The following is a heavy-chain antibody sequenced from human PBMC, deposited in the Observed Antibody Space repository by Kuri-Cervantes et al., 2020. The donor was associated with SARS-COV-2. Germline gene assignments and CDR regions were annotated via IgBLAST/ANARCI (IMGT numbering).Heavy chain of an antibody. CDR3: ARVPYYDFWRDHPEGGWFDP. D-gene: IGHD3/OR15-3a*01. CDR2: IYSGGNT. CDR1: GFTVSTNY. Sequence: GESLKISCVISGFTVSTNYMTWVRQAPGKGVEWVSTIYSGGNTFYADSVKGRFTISRDNSKNTLYLQMNSLRVEDTAVYYCARVPYYDFWRDHPEGGWFDPRGRGTLVTVSS. V-gene: IGHV3-53*01. J-gene: IGHJ5*02.